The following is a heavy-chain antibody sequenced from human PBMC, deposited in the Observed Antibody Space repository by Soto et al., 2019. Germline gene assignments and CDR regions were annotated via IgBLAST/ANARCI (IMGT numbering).Heavy chain of an antibody. CDR1: GTSISIYS. V-gene: IGHV4-4*07. CDR2: IYTDGST. D-gene: IGHD5-12*01. CDR3: AREARGGYSGIFDY. Sequence: QVQLQESGPGLVKPSETLSLTCTVSGTSISIYSWSWIRQPAGKDLEWVGRIYTDGSTNYHPSLKSRVIMSVDTSKNQCSLILSSVTAADTAVYYCAREARGGYSGIFDYWGRGALVTVSS. J-gene: IGHJ4*02.